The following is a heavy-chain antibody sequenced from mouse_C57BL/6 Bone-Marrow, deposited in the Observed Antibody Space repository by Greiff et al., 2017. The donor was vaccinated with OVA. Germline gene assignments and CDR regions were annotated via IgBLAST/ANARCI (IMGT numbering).Heavy chain of an antibody. CDR1: GYTFTSYG. D-gene: IGHD2-5*01. CDR3: ARSYYSNYYFDY. J-gene: IGHJ2*01. V-gene: IGHV1-81*01. Sequence: QVQLQQPGAELARPGASVKLSCKASGYTFTSYGISWVKQRTGQGLEWIGEIYPRSGNTYYNEKLKGKATLTADKSSSTAYMELRSLTSEDSAVYFCARSYYSNYYFDYWGQGTTLTVSS. CDR2: IYPRSGNT.